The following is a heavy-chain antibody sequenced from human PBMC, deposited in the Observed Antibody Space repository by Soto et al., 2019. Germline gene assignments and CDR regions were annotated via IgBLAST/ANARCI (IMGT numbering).Heavy chain of an antibody. Sequence: QVQLQESGPGVVKPSDTLSVTCTVSGGSVSSRSHFWSWIRQPPGGGLQWIGYIYYTGNTNYSPPLNSPDTLSVDTSSNQFSMRLTSVTAADTAIYYCARYDAESGSNKLEPWGQGTLVTGS. CDR2: IYYTGNT. V-gene: IGHV4-61*01. D-gene: IGHD5-12*01. CDR1: GGSVSSRSHF. CDR3: ARYDAESGSNKLEP. J-gene: IGHJ5*02.